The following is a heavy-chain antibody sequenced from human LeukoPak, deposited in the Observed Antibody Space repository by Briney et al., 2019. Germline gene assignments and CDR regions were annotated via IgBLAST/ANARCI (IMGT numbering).Heavy chain of an antibody. CDR3: ARCYGDYLGLDFDY. Sequence: ASVKVSRTASGYTFTSYGTSWVRQAPGQGLEWMGWISAYNGNTNYAQKLQGRVTMTTDTSTSTAYMELRSLRSDDTAVYYCARCYGDYLGLDFDYWGQGTLVTVSS. J-gene: IGHJ4*02. CDR1: GYTFTSYG. V-gene: IGHV1-18*01. D-gene: IGHD4-17*01. CDR2: ISAYNGNT.